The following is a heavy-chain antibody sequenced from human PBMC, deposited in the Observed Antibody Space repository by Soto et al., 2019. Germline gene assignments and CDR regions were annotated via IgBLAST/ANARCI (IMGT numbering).Heavy chain of an antibody. V-gene: IGHV1-18*01. J-gene: IGHJ6*02. CDR1: GYSFTSYG. CDR2: ISPYNGRT. CDR3: GRCRTDSYAMDV. D-gene: IGHD5-18*01. Sequence: GASVKVSFKASGYSFTSYGSGWVRQVPGQGPEWMGWISPYNGRTNYAQSVKGRVVMTTDISTNTVYLELRSLRSDDSAIYYCGRCRTDSYAMDVWGQGTTVTVSS.